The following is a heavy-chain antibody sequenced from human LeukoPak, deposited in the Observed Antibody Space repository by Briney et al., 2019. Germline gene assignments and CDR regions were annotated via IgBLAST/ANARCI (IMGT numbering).Heavy chain of an antibody. V-gene: IGHV3-23*01. CDR1: GFTFSTYA. D-gene: IGHD5-12*01. J-gene: IGHJ4*02. CDR3: VKADSGYDLLFDY. CDR2: ISGSGDIT. Sequence: PGGSLRLSCAASGFTFSTYAMSWVRQAPGKGLEWVSAISGSGDITYLADSVKGRFTISRDNSKNTLYLQMNSLRAEDTAVYYCVKADSGYDLLFDYWGQGTLVTVSS.